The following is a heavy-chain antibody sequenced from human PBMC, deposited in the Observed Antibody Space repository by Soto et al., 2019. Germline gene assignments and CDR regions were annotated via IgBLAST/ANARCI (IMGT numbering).Heavy chain of an antibody. V-gene: IGHV3-9*01. Sequence: EVQLVESGGGLVNPGRSLRLSCVASGFNFDDHVMNWVRQVPGKGLEWVGHINWNGYSIGYGGSVRGRFTISRDNAQNPLYLQMNSLRPEDTAVYYCARSWSGSTSGRVDVWGQGTTVTVSS. CDR2: INWNGYSI. J-gene: IGHJ6*02. D-gene: IGHD3-3*01. CDR3: ARSWSGSTSGRVDV. CDR1: GFNFDDHV.